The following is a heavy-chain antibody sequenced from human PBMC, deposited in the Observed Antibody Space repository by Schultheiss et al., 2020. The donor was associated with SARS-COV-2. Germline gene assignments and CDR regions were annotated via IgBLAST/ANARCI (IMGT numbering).Heavy chain of an antibody. Sequence: GGSLRLSCAASGFTFRSYAMSWVRQAPEKGLEWVSAISGSGGSTYYADSVKGRFTISRDNSKNTLYLQMNSLRAEDTAVYYCANGMSSNSYPPYGMDVWGQGTTVTVSS. J-gene: IGHJ6*02. CDR1: GFTFRSYA. CDR3: ANGMSSNSYPPYGMDV. CDR2: ISGSGGST. V-gene: IGHV3-23*01. D-gene: IGHD6-13*01.